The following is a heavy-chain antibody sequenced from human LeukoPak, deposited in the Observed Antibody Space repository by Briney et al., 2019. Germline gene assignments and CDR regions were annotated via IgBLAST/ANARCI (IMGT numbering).Heavy chain of an antibody. CDR2: INLDGSET. V-gene: IGHV3-7*01. CDR3: ARGYSDWLR. CDR1: GFTFSIYW. D-gene: IGHD4-11*01. Sequence: QTGRSLTLSRAVSGFTFSIYWMTWVRQGPGGGLEWLHNINLDGSETHFVDSVKGRFTISRDNAKHSLSLQMSGLRVEDTAVYYCARGYSDWLRWGQGTQVSVS. J-gene: IGHJ4*02.